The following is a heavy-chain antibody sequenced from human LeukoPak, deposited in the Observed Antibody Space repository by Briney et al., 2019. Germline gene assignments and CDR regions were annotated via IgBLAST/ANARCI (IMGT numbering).Heavy chain of an antibody. Sequence: ASVKVSCKASGGTFSSYAISWVRQAPGQGLEWMGGIIPIFGTANYAQKFQGRVTITADKSTSTAYMELSSLRPEDTAVYYCARDPVRGVINWFDPWGQGTLVTVSS. D-gene: IGHD3-10*02. J-gene: IGHJ5*02. V-gene: IGHV1-69*06. CDR3: ARDPVRGVINWFDP. CDR2: IIPIFGTA. CDR1: GGTFSSYA.